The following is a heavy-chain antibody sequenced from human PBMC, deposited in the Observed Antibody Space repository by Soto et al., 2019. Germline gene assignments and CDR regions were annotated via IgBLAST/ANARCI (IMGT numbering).Heavy chain of an antibody. D-gene: IGHD6-13*01. CDR1: GASINSGGYY. CDR2: MYYTGST. V-gene: IGHV4-31*03. Sequence: QVQLQESGPGLVKPSQTLSLTCTVSGASINSGGYYWSWMRQRPGKGLEWIGYMYYTGSTYYNPSVKSRITISGDTARKQFSLRLSSVTAADTAVYYCASSSAEAAAGTFDYWGQGTLVTVSS. J-gene: IGHJ4*02. CDR3: ASSSAEAAAGTFDY.